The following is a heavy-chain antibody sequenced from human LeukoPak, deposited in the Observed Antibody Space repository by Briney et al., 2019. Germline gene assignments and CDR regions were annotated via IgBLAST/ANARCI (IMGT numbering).Heavy chain of an antibody. D-gene: IGHD2-21*01. V-gene: IGHV1-69*04. CDR1: GGTFSSYA. Sequence: GASVKVSCKASGGTFSSYAISWVRQAPGQGLEWMGRIIPILGIANYAQKFQGRVTITADKSTSTAYMELSSLRSEDTAVYYCARDLARGLLDYWGQGTLVTVSS. J-gene: IGHJ4*02. CDR3: ARDLARGLLDY. CDR2: IIPILGIA.